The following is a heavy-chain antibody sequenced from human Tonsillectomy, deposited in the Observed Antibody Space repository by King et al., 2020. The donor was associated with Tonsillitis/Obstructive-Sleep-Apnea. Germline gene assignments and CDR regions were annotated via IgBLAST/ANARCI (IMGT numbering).Heavy chain of an antibody. J-gene: IGHJ5*02. CDR1: GGSFSDYY. CDR3: ASFPATITMVRGVYPP. D-gene: IGHD3-10*01. Sequence: VQLQQWGAGLLKPSETLSLTCAVYGGSFSDYYWTWIRQPPGKGLEWIGEINHSGSTNYNPSLKSRVTISVDTSKNQFSLKLSSVTAADTAVYYCASFPATITMVRGVYPPWGQGTLVTVSS. V-gene: IGHV4-34*01. CDR2: INHSGST.